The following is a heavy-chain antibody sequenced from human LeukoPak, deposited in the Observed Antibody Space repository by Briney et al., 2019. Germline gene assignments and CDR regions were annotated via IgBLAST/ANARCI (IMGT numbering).Heavy chain of an antibody. CDR2: ITSKSYDGTT. D-gene: IGHD4-17*01. V-gene: IGHV3-15*01. CDR1: GFTFSTAF. Sequence: GGSLRLSCTASGFTFSTAFMNWVREAPGKGLGWVARITSKSYDGTTDYTGPVKGRFTISRDDSRNKPHLDINRLEMGDTAVYYSSTASYGAPLPWGQGTLVTVSS. J-gene: IGHJ5*02. CDR3: STASYGAPLP.